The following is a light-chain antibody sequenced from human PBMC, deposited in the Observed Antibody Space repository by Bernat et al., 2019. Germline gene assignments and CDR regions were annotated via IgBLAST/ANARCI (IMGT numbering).Light chain of an antibody. Sequence: QPVLTQPPSASASLGASVTLTCTLSSGYSNYKVDWYQQRPGKGPRFVMRVGTGGIVGSKGDGIPVRFSVLGSGLNRYLTIKNIQEEDESDYHCGADHGSGSNFVLYVFGTGTKVTVL. J-gene: IGLJ1*01. CDR3: GADHGSGSNFVLYV. CDR2: VGTGGIVG. CDR1: SGYSNYK. V-gene: IGLV9-49*01.